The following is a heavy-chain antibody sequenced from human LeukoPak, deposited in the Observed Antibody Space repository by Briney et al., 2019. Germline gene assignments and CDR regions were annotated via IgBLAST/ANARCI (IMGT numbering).Heavy chain of an antibody. CDR2: IWYDGSNK. D-gene: IGHD2-2*01. J-gene: IGHJ6*04. V-gene: IGHV3-33*01. CDR3: ARVHCSSTSCPYPYYYYGMDV. Sequence: GGSLRLSCAASGFTFSSYGMHWVRQAPGKGLEWVAVIWYDGSNKYYADSVKGRFTISRDNSKNTLHLQMNSLRAEDTAVYYCARVHCSSTSCPYPYYYYGMDVWGKGTTVTVSS. CDR1: GFTFSSYG.